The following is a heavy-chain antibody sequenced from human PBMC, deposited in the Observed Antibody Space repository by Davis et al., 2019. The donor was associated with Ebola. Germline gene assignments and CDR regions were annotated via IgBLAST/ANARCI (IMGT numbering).Heavy chain of an antibody. CDR3: AREAPYSSSWYGGAYYYGMDV. CDR1: GFTVSNNY. D-gene: IGHD6-13*01. Sequence: PGGSLRLSCAASGFTVSNNYMSWVRQAPGKGAECVSVMYTDGSTKYAESVKGRFTISRDNSKNTLYLQMNSLRAEDTAVYYCAREAPYSSSWYGGAYYYGMDVWGQGTTVTVSS. V-gene: IGHV3-66*02. J-gene: IGHJ6*02. CDR2: MYTDGST.